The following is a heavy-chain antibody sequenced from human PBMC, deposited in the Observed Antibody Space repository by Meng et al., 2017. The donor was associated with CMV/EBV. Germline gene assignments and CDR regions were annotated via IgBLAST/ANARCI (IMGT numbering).Heavy chain of an antibody. CDR2: IIPIFGTA. CDR3: ASFYYCSSTSCYTENYYYYGMDV. D-gene: IGHD2-2*02. CDR1: GGTFSSYA. J-gene: IGHJ6*02. Sequence: SVKVSCKASGGTFSSYAISWVRQAPGQGLGWMGGIIPIFGTANYAQKFQGRVTITTDESTSTAYMELSSLRSEDTAVYYCASFYYCSSTSCYTENYYYYGMDVWGQGTTVTVSS. V-gene: IGHV1-69*05.